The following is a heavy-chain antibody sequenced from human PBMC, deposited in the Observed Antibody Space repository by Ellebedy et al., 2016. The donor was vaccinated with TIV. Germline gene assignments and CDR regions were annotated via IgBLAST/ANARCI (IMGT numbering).Heavy chain of an antibody. D-gene: IGHD7-27*01. J-gene: IGHJ3*02. CDR2: ISTYNGDT. CDR3: VHTGDRGI. Sequence: AASVKVSCKASGYTFTNYGLSWVRQAPGQGLEWMGWISTYNGDTKYAQTLQGRVAMTTDTSTNTAYMELRSLRSDETAVYYCVHTGDRGIWGQGTMVTVSS. CDR1: GYTFTNYG. V-gene: IGHV1-18*01.